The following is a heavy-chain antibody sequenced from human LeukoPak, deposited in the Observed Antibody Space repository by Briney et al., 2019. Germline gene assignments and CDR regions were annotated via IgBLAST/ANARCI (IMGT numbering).Heavy chain of an antibody. CDR1: GYTFTGHN. D-gene: IGHD4-11*01. Sequence: GASVKVSCKASGYTFTGHNIHWVRQAPGQGLEWMGWINPNSGGTNFAQKFQGRVTVTRDTSISTAYMELRSLRSDDTAVYYCARGFTVTVPAHDGFDIWGQGTIVTVSS. CDR3: ARGFTVTVPAHDGFDI. V-gene: IGHV1-2*02. J-gene: IGHJ3*02. CDR2: INPNSGGT.